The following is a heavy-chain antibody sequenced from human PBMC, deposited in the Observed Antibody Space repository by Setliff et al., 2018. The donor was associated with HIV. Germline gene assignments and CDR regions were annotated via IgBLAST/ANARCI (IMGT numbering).Heavy chain of an antibody. Sequence: GGSLSLSCVASGFTFSKYWMSWVRQAPGKGLELVASIKEDGGTKYYVDSVKGRFTVSRDNAKNSLYLQVNSLRAEDTAVYYCTANLLQFLGDYWGLGSLVTVSS. CDR3: TANLLQFLGDY. V-gene: IGHV3-7*03. CDR1: GFTFSKYW. CDR2: IKEDGGTK. D-gene: IGHD3-3*01. J-gene: IGHJ4*02.